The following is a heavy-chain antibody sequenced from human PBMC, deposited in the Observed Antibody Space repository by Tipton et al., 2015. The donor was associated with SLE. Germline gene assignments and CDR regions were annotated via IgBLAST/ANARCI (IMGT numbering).Heavy chain of an antibody. Sequence: TLSLTCTVSGASLRSADYFWSWIRQSAGKGLEWIGRIDTTGSTHYNPSLRSRVSMSVDASKNQFSLKLMSMTAADTAIYYCAREGDGSDYRGQGTLVTVSS. D-gene: IGHD1-26*01. CDR1: GASLRSADYF. CDR2: IDTTGST. J-gene: IGHJ4*02. CDR3: AREGDGSDY. V-gene: IGHV4-61*02.